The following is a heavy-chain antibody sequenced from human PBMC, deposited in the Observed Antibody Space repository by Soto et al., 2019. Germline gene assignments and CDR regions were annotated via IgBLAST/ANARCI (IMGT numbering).Heavy chain of an antibody. V-gene: IGHV3-21*01. Sequence: EVQLVESGGGLVKPGGSLRLSCAASGFTFSSYSMNWVRQAPGKGLEWVSSISSSSSYIYYADSVKARFTISRDNAKNSLYMQMNSLRAEDTAVYYCARDRDYGDTLDYWGQGTLVTVSS. J-gene: IGHJ4*02. CDR2: ISSSSSYI. D-gene: IGHD4-17*01. CDR3: ARDRDYGDTLDY. CDR1: GFTFSSYS.